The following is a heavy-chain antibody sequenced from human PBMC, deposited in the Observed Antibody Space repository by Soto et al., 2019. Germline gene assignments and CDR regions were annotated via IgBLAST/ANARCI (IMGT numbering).Heavy chain of an antibody. CDR2: IYYSGST. Sequence: QVQLQESGPGLVKPSETLSLNCTVSGGSISTYYWSWIRQPPGKGLEWIGYIYYSGSTNYNPSLKSRVAISVDSSKNNFSLRLNSVTAADTASYYCVRGRAQLRRGAFDIWGQGTMVTVSS. V-gene: IGHV4-59*01. CDR3: VRGRAQLRRGAFDI. D-gene: IGHD2-2*01. J-gene: IGHJ3*02. CDR1: GGSISTYY.